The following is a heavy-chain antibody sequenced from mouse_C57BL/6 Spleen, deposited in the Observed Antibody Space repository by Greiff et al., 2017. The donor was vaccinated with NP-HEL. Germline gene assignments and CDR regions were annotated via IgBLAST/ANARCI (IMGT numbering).Heavy chain of an antibody. J-gene: IGHJ3*01. V-gene: IGHV1-53*01. Sequence: QVQLQQPGTELVKPGASVKLSCKASGYTFTSYWMHWVKQRPGQGLEWIGNINPSNGGTNYNGKFKGKATLTADKSSSTAYMQLSSLTSEDSAVYFCARSGSYGSIFAYWGQGTLVTVSA. CDR2: INPSNGGT. CDR3: ARSGSYGSIFAY. CDR1: GYTFTSYW. D-gene: IGHD1-1*01.